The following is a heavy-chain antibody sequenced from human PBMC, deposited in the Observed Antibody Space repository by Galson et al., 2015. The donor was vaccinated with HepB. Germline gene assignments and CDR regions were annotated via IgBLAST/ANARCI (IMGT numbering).Heavy chain of an antibody. D-gene: IGHD3-10*01. J-gene: IGHJ6*02. CDR1: GYTFTSYY. V-gene: IGHV1-46*01. CDR3: ARFWEKGGNYYNYGMDV. CDR2: INPGGGST. Sequence: SVKVSCKASGYTFTSYYMHWVRQAPGQGLEWMGIINPGGGSTSYTQKFQGRVTMTRDTSTSTVYMELSSLRSEDTAVYYCARFWEKGGNYYNYGMDVWGQGTTVTVSS.